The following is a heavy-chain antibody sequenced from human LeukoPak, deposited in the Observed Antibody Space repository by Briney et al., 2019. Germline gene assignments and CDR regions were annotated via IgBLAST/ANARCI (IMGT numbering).Heavy chain of an antibody. CDR3: ARGDVIDY. J-gene: IGHJ4*02. CDR1: GYSISSGYY. D-gene: IGHD1-26*01. V-gene: IGHV4-38-2*02. Sequence: PSETLSLTCTVSGYSISSGYYWGWIRQPPGKGLEWIGSIYHSGSTYYNPSLKSRVTISVDTSKNQFSLKLSSVTAADTAVYYCARGDVIDYWGQGTLVTVSS. CDR2: IYHSGST.